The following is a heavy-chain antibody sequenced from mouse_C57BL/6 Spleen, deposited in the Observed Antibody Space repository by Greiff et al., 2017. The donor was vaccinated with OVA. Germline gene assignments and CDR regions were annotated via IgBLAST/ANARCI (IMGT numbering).Heavy chain of an antibody. D-gene: IGHD2-3*01. V-gene: IGHV5-17*01. Sequence: EVHLVESGGGLVKPGGSLKLSCAASGFTFSDYGMHWVRQAPEKGLEWVAYISSGSSTIYYADTVKGRFTISRDNAKNTLFLQMTSLRSEDTAMYYCARSLDGYYDYFDYWGQGTTLTVSS. J-gene: IGHJ2*01. CDR2: ISSGSSTI. CDR1: GFTFSDYG. CDR3: ARSLDGYYDYFDY.